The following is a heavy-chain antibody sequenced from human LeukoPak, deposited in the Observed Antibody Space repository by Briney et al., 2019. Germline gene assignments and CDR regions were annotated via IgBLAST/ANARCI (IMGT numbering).Heavy chain of an antibody. D-gene: IGHD3-22*01. CDR3: AYSSGYQQH. CDR1: DGSFTNYF. CDR2: ISDSGNT. V-gene: IGHV4-59*12. Sequence: TPSETLSLTCTVSDGSFTNYFWSWIRQSPGKGLEWIGFISDSGNTKYNPSLESRVTISLDTSKNQFSLRLNSVTAADTAVYYCAYSSGYQQHSGQGTLVTVSS. J-gene: IGHJ1*01.